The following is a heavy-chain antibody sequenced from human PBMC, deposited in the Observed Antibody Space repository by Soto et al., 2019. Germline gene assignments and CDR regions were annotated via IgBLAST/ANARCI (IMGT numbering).Heavy chain of an antibody. V-gene: IGHV3-23*01. J-gene: IGHJ5*02. CDR2: ISGSDGIT. Sequence: PGGSLRLACAGSGFTFSYYAMTWVRQAPGKGLEWVSAISGSDGITYYADSVKGRFTISRDNSKNKLYLQMNSLRADDTAVYYCAKATSRGSSGLPGSWGQGTLVTVSS. D-gene: IGHD3-22*01. CDR1: GFTFSYYA. CDR3: AKATSRGSSGLPGS.